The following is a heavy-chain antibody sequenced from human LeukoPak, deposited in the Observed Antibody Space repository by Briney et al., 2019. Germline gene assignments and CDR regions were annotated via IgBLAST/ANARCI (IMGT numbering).Heavy chain of an antibody. D-gene: IGHD3-22*01. CDR3: ARRSVAYSYDSSGYSPVYYFDY. V-gene: IGHV1-18*01. Sequence: ASVKVSCKASGYTFTSSGISWVRQAPGQGLEWMGWISAYNGNTNYAQKLQGRVTMTTDTSTSTAYMELRSLRSDDTAVYYCARRSVAYSYDSSGYSPVYYFDYWGQGTLVTVSS. CDR1: GYTFTSSG. CDR2: ISAYNGNT. J-gene: IGHJ4*02.